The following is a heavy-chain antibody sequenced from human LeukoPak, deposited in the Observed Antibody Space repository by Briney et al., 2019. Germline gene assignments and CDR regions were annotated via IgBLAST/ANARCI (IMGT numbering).Heavy chain of an antibody. J-gene: IGHJ6*03. CDR3: AREWDDYDFWSGYPTYYYYYMDV. V-gene: IGHV3-72*01. D-gene: IGHD3-3*01. CDR1: GFTFSDHY. Sequence: GGSLRLSCAASGFTFSDHYMDWVRQAPGKGLEWVGRTRNKANSYTTEYAASVKGRFTISRDVSKNSLYLQMNSLKTEDTAVYYCAREWDDYDFWSGYPTYYYYYMDVWGKGTTVTVSS. CDR2: TRNKANSYTT.